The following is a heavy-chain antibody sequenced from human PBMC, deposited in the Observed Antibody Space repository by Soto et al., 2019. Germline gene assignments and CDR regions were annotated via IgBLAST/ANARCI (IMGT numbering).Heavy chain of an antibody. Sequence: QVQLVESGGGVVQPGRSLRLSCAASGFTFSSYAMHWVRQAPGKGLEWVAVISYDGSNKYYTDSVKGRFTISRDNSKNPLYLQMNSLRAGDTAVYYCARPLWRDGYNWGYFDLWGRGTLVTVSS. J-gene: IGHJ2*01. CDR2: ISYDGSNK. CDR1: GFTFSSYA. D-gene: IGHD5-12*01. CDR3: ARPLWRDGYNWGYFDL. V-gene: IGHV3-30-3*01.